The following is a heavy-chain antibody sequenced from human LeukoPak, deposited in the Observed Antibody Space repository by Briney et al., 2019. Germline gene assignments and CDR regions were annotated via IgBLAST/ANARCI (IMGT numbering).Heavy chain of an antibody. CDR2: IYSGGNT. CDR1: GFTVSSNY. J-gene: IGHJ6*02. V-gene: IGHV3-53*01. D-gene: IGHD2-15*01. CDR3: ATRLLPGYYYGMDV. Sequence: GGSLRLSCAASGFTVSSNYMSWVRQAPGKGLEWVSIIYSGGNTYYVDSVKGRFTISRDNSKNTLYLQMNSLRAEDTAVYYCATRLLPGYYYGMDVWGQGTTVTVSS.